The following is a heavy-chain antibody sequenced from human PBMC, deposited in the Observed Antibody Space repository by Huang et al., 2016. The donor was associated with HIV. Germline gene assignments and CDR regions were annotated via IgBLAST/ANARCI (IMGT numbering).Heavy chain of an antibody. CDR3: AREYWGFGSSGYFDY. V-gene: IGHV3-7*01. CDR1: GFTFSSYW. Sequence: EVQLVESGGGLVQPGGSLRLSCAASGFTFSSYWMSWVRQAPGKGLEWVANIKQDGSEKYQVDSVKGRFTNSRDNAKNSLFLQMNSLRAEDTALYYCAREYWGFGSSGYFDYWGQGTLVTVSS. D-gene: IGHD3-22*01. CDR2: IKQDGSEK. J-gene: IGHJ4*02.